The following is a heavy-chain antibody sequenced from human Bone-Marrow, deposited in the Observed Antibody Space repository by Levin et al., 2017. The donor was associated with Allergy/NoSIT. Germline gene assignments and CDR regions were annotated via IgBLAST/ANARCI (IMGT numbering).Heavy chain of an antibody. CDR2: IYTSGST. D-gene: IGHD3-3*01. CDR1: GGSISSYY. V-gene: IGHV4-4*07. J-gene: IGHJ3*02. Sequence: KPSETLSLTCTVSGGSISSYYWSWIRQPAGKGLEWIGRIYTSGSTNYNPSLKSRVTMSVDTSKNQFSLKLSSVTAADTAVYYCASPYYDFWSGYSTDAFDIWGQGTMVTVSS. CDR3: ASPYYDFWSGYSTDAFDI.